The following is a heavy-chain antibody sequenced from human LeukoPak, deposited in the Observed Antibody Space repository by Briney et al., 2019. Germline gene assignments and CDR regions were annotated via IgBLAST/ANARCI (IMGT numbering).Heavy chain of an antibody. CDR3: AKLTSASGAYRVDV. V-gene: IGHV3-23*01. J-gene: IGHJ6*02. CDR2: ISGSGGSK. CDR1: GFTFSSYA. Sequence: PGGSLRLSWADSGFTFSSYAMNWVCQAPGKGLEWVSTISGSGGSKHYADSVEGRFTISRDNSKNTVYLQMNSLRAEDTAIYYCAKLTSASGAYRVDVWGQGTTVTVSS. D-gene: IGHD3-10*01.